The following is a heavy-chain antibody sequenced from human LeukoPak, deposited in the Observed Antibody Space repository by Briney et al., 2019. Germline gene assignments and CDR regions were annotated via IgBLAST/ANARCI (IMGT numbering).Heavy chain of an antibody. CDR3: AKGDSSGWTAFDY. V-gene: IGHV3-30*18. CDR2: ISYDGCNK. Sequence: GGSLRLSCAASGFTFSSYGMHWVRQAPGKGLEWVAVISYDGCNKYYADSVKGRFTISRDNSKNTLYLQMNSLRAEDTAVYYCAKGDSSGWTAFDYWGQGTLVTVSS. CDR1: GFTFSSYG. D-gene: IGHD6-19*01. J-gene: IGHJ4*02.